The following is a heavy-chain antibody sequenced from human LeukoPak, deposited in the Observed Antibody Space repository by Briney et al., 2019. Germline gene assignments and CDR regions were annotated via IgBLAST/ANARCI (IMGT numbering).Heavy chain of an antibody. D-gene: IGHD3-22*01. J-gene: IGHJ4*02. Sequence: GGSLRLSCAASGFTFSSYEMNWVRQAPGKGLEWVSYISSSGSTIYHADSVKGRFTISRDNAKNSLYLQMNSLRAEDTAVYYCAGIDYYDSSGYYYVEDYWGQGTLVTVSS. V-gene: IGHV3-48*03. CDR2: ISSSGSTI. CDR3: AGIDYYDSSGYYYVEDY. CDR1: GFTFSSYE.